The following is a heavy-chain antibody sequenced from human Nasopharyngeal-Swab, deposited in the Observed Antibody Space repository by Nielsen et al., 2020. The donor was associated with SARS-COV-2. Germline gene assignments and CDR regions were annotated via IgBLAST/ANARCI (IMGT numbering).Heavy chain of an antibody. CDR2: INHSGST. CDR3: ARKWEVLKHAFDF. CDR1: GGSFSGYY. V-gene: IGHV4-34*01. D-gene: IGHD1-26*01. J-gene: IGHJ3*01. Sequence: GSLRLSCAVYGGSFSGYYWSWIRQPPGKGLEWIGEINHSGSTNYNPSLKSRVTISVDTSKNQFSLKLSSVTAADTAVYYCARKWEVLKHAFDFWGQGAMVTVSS.